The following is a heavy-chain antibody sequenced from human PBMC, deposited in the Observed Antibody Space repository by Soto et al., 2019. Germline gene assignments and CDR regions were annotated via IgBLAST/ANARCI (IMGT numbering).Heavy chain of an antibody. CDR3: AHSGSSGHFDY. Sequence: QITLKESGPTLVKPTQTLTLTCTFSGFSLSTFGVAVGWIRQPPGKALEWLALIYWDDDKHYSASVKSRLTVTKDTSKHQVVITMTNIDPVDTATYFCAHSGSSGHFDYWGQGTLVTVSS. D-gene: IGHD3-22*01. CDR1: GFSLSTFGVA. J-gene: IGHJ4*02. V-gene: IGHV2-5*02. CDR2: IYWDDDK.